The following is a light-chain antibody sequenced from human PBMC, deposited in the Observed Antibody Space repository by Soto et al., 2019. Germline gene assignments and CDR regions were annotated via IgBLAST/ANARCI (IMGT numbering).Light chain of an antibody. J-gene: IGKJ5*01. CDR2: DAS. CDR3: QQAYSFPVT. Sequence: DIQMTQSPSSVSASVGDRVTITCRASQDITKSLNWYQQKPGKAPNLLIYDASTLETGVPSRFRGSGSGTDFTFTISSLQPEDFATYYCQQAYSFPVTFGQGTLLEIK. CDR1: QDITKS. V-gene: IGKV1-12*01.